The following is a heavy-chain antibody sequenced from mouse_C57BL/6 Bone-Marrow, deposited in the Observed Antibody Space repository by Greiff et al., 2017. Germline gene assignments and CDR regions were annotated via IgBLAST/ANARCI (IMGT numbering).Heavy chain of an antibody. J-gene: IGHJ4*01. CDR2: IYPGDGDT. V-gene: IGHV1-82*01. Sequence: VQLQQSGPELVKPGASVKISCKASGYAFSSSWMNWVKQRPGKGLEWIGRIYPGDGDTNYNGKFKGKATLTADKSSSTAYMQLSSLTSEDSAVYFCALRQLRPHYYAMVYWGQGTSVTVSS. CDR1: GYAFSSSW. CDR3: ALRQLRPHYYAMVY. D-gene: IGHD3-2*02.